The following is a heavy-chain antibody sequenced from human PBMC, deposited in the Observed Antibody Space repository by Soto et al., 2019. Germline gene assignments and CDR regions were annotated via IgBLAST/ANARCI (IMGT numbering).Heavy chain of an antibody. V-gene: IGHV1-58*01. CDR1: GFTFTSSA. J-gene: IGHJ4*02. CDR3: AAVPLRRTTVTTTSNY. CDR2: IVVGSGNT. D-gene: IGHD4-17*01. Sequence: ASVKVSCKASGFTFTSSAVQWVRQARGQRLEWIGRIVVGSGNTNYAQKFQERVTITRGMSTSTAYMELSSLRSEDTAVYYCAAVPLRRTTVTTTSNYWGQGTLVTVSS.